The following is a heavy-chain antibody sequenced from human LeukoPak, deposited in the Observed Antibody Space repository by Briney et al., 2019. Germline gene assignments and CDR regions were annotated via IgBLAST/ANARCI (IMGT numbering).Heavy chain of an antibody. J-gene: IGHJ3*02. CDR2: IYTSGST. Sequence: PSQTLSLTRTVSGGSISSGSYYWSWIRQPAGKGLEWIGRIYTSGSTNYNPSLKSRVTISVDTSKNQFSLKLSSVTAADTAVYYCARDRAQYGSGSYDAFDIWGQGTMVTVSS. CDR1: GGSISSGSYY. D-gene: IGHD3-10*01. V-gene: IGHV4-61*02. CDR3: ARDRAQYGSGSYDAFDI.